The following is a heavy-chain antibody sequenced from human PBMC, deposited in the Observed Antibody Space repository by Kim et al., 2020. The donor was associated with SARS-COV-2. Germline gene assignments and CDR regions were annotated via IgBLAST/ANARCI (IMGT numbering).Heavy chain of an antibody. CDR1: GFTFSSYS. Sequence: GGSLRLSCAASGFTFSSYSMNWVRQAPGKGLEWVSYISSSSSTIYYADSVKGRFTVSRDNAKNSLYLQMNSLRDEDTAVYYCARDAPQKYDCWSGYYPRTNYYYGMDVWGQGTTVTVSS. CDR2: ISSSSSTI. V-gene: IGHV3-48*02. D-gene: IGHD3-3*01. J-gene: IGHJ6*02. CDR3: ARDAPQKYDCWSGYYPRTNYYYGMDV.